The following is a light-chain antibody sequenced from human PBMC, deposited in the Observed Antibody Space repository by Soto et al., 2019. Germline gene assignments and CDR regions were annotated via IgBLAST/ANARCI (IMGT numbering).Light chain of an antibody. Sequence: QSVLTQSPSASGTPGQRVTISCSGSSSNIGSNYVYWYQQLPGTAPKLLIYRNNQRPSGVPDRFSGSKSGTSASLAISGLRSEDEADYYCAAWDDSLSGVVFGGGTTLTVL. CDR3: AAWDDSLSGVV. V-gene: IGLV1-47*01. CDR1: SSNIGSNY. J-gene: IGLJ2*01. CDR2: RNN.